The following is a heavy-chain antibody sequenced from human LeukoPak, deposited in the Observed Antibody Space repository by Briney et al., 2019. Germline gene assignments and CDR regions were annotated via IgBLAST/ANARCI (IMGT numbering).Heavy chain of an antibody. Sequence: PGGSLRLFCAVSVFTFRNYWKYCVREAPGKTLVWVARINSDGSSTTYADSVERRFTISRDNTKSMLHLQMHSLRVDDSALYFCTRTTTTADWYFDLWGRGTLLTVSS. V-gene: IGHV3-74*01. D-gene: IGHD1-1*01. CDR1: VFTFRNYW. CDR3: TRTTTTADWYFDL. CDR2: INSDGSST. J-gene: IGHJ2*01.